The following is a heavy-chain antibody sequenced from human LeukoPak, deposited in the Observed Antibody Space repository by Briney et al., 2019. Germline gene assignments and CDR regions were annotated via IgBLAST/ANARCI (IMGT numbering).Heavy chain of an antibody. D-gene: IGHD5-18*01. CDR3: ARGLNVDTAMGRLGD. CDR2: IKQDGSEK. V-gene: IGHV3-7*01. J-gene: IGHJ4*02. Sequence: SGRSLRLSCAASGFTFSSYWMSWVRQAPGKGLEWVANIKQDGSEKYYVDPVKGRFTISRDNAKNSLYLQMNSLRAEDTAVYYCARGLNVDTAMGRLGDWGQGTLVTVSS. CDR1: GFTFSSYW.